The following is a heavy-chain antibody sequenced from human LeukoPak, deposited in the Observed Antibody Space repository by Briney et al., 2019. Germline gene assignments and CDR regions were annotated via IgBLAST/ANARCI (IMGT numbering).Heavy chain of an antibody. J-gene: IGHJ4*02. V-gene: IGHV3-66*01. CDR2: IYSGGST. CDR3: ARVPNYCSGGSCYREGFFDY. CDR1: GFTVSSNY. D-gene: IGHD2-15*01. Sequence: GGSLRLSCGASGFTVSSNYMSWVRQAPGKGLEWVSVIYSGGSTYYADSVKGRFTISRDNSKNTLYLQMNSLRAEDTAVYYCARVPNYCSGGSCYREGFFDYWGQGTLVTVSS.